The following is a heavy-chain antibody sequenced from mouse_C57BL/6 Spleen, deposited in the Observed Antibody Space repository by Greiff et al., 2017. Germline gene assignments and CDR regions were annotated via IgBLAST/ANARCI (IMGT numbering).Heavy chain of an antibody. CDR2: IYPGDGDT. J-gene: IGHJ3*01. V-gene: IGHV1-80*01. D-gene: IGHD4-1*02. CDR1: GYAFSSYW. Sequence: VQLQESGAELVKPGASVKISCKASGYAFSSYWMNWVKQRPGKGLEWIGQIYPGDGDTNYNGKFKGKATLTADKSSSTAYMQLSSLTSEDSAVYFCARESPNWDWFAYWGQGTLVTVSA. CDR3: ARESPNWDWFAY.